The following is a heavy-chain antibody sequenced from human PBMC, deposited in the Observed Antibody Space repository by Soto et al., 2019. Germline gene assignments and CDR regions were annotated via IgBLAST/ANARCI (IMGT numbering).Heavy chain of an antibody. V-gene: IGHV4-30-2*01. Sequence: LSVPWAFSGGSISSGFYSLSLIRQPPGKGLEWIGYIYHSGSTYYNPSLKSRVTISVDRSKNQFSLKLSSVTAADTAVYYCARAGTMEPLADYGMDVWGQGTTVTVSS. CDR2: IYHSGST. CDR1: GGSISSGFYS. J-gene: IGHJ6*02. CDR3: ARAGTMEPLADYGMDV. D-gene: IGHD3-10*01.